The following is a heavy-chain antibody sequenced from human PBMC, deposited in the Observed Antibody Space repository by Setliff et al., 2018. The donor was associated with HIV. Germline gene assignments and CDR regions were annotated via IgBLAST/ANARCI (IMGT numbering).Heavy chain of an antibody. CDR3: ARGQVVGYTYSGIEL. J-gene: IGHJ4*02. Sequence: ASVKVSCKASGGTFSGSGINWVRQAPGQGFEWVGGLLPLFETTTYAQAFQGRVSITTDESTSTTYMELSSLRSDDTAVYYCARGQVVGYTYSGIELWGQGTLVTVSS. CDR1: GGTFSGSG. CDR2: LLPLFETT. V-gene: IGHV1-69*05. D-gene: IGHD5-18*01.